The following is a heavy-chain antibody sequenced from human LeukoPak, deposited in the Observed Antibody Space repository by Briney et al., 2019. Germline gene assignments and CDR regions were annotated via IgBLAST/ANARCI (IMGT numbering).Heavy chain of an antibody. CDR3: ASPSIHPRGDDYYYGMDV. D-gene: IGHD3-10*01. V-gene: IGHV3-21*04. CDR2: ISSSSSYI. Sequence: GGSLRLSCAASGFTFSSYSMNWVRQAPGKGLEWVSSISSSSSYIYYADSVKGRFTISRDNAKNSLYLQMNSLKASDTAMYYCASPSIHPRGDDYYYGMDVWGQGTTVTVSS. J-gene: IGHJ6*02. CDR1: GFTFSSYS.